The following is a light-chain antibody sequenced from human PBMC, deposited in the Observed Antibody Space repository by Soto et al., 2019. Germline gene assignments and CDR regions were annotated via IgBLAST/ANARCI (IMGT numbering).Light chain of an antibody. CDR2: EVS. CDR3: SSYAGSNNLL. V-gene: IGLV2-8*01. Sequence: QSALTQPPSASGSPGQSVTISCTGTSSDVGGYNYVSWYLYHPGKAPKLMIYEVSERPSGVPDRFSGSKSGNTASLTVSGLQAEDEADYYCSSYAGSNNLLFGGGTKLTVL. J-gene: IGLJ2*01. CDR1: SSDVGGYNY.